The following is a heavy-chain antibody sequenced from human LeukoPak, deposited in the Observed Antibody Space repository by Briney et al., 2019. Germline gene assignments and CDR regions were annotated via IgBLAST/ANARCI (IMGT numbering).Heavy chain of an antibody. Sequence: GSVKVSCKASGYTFTSYDINWVRQATGQGLEWMGWMNPNSGNTGYAQKFQGRVTMTRNTSISTAYMELSSLRSEDTAVYYCARGRRGQRLTGYPHNWFDPWGQGTLVTVSS. CDR2: MNPNSGNT. D-gene: IGHD3-9*01. J-gene: IGHJ5*02. CDR3: ARGRRGQRLTGYPHNWFDP. V-gene: IGHV1-8*01. CDR1: GYTFTSYD.